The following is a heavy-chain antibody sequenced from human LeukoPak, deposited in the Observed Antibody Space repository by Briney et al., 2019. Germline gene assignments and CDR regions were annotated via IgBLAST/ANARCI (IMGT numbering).Heavy chain of an antibody. CDR2: ISIYNGNT. CDR3: ARITYDFWSGYYMPDDP. V-gene: IGHV1-18*01. D-gene: IGHD3-3*01. CDR1: GGTFSSYA. Sequence: EASVKVSCKASGGTFSSYAISWVRQAPGQGLEWMGWISIYNGNTDYAQKLRGRVTMTTDTSTSTAYMELRSLRSDDTAVYYRARITYDFWSGYYMPDDPWGQGTLVTVSS. J-gene: IGHJ5*02.